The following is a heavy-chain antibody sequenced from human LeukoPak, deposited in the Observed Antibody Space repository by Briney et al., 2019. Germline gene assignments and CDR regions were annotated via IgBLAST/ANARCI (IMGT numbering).Heavy chain of an antibody. D-gene: IGHD3-3*01. V-gene: IGHV3-48*01. J-gene: IGHJ4*02. CDR3: ARDWSGDDY. Sequence: PGGSLRLSCAASGFTFSSYSMNWVRQAPGKGLEWVSYISSGSTTIYYADSVKGRFTISRDNAKNSLYLQMNSLRPEDTALYYCARDWSGDDYWGQGTLVTVSS. CDR2: ISSGSTTI. CDR1: GFTFSSYS.